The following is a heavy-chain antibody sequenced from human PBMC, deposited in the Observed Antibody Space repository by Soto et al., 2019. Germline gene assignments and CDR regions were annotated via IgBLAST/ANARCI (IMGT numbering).Heavy chain of an antibody. CDR2: IVPMFGTA. V-gene: IGHV1-69*12. CDR1: GGTFGNTA. D-gene: IGHD3-3*01. CDR3: ARDGDTGYAFWSGPLGGGRFDP. J-gene: IGHJ5*02. Sequence: QVQLVQSGTEVKKPGSSVNVSCKTSGGTFGNTAVTWVRQAPGQGLEWMGGIVPMFGTANYAQKFQGRVTFTADESTNTAYMELNSLRSDDTAVYFCARDGDTGYAFWSGPLGGGRFDPWGQGTLVTVSS.